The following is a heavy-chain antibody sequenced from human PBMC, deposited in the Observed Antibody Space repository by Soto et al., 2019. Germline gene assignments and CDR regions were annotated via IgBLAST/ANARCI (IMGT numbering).Heavy chain of an antibody. CDR2: TYYRSKWYY. CDR3: ARGEQYSGRIFDY. D-gene: IGHD1-26*01. CDR1: GDSVSSNGAG. Sequence: SQTLSLTCATTGDSVSSNGAGWSWVRQSPSRGLEWLGRTYYRSKWYYEYAVSVRGRITINPDTSKNQYSLQLNSVTPEDTAVYFCARGEQYSGRIFDYWGQGTLVTVSS. V-gene: IGHV6-1*01. J-gene: IGHJ4*01.